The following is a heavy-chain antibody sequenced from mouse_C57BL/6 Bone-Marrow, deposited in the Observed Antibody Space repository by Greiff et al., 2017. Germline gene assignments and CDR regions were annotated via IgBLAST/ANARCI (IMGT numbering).Heavy chain of an antibody. Sequence: QVQLQQPGPELVMPGASVKLSCKASGYTFTSYWMHWVKQRPGQSLEWLGEIDPSDSYTNYNQKFKGKSTLAVDKSSSTAYMQLSSLPSDDSEVYDCAREGDSGDMDYWGQGTTLTVSS. V-gene: IGHV1-69*01. J-gene: IGHJ2*01. CDR3: AREGDSGDMDY. D-gene: IGHD2-13*01. CDR2: IDPSDSYT. CDR1: GYTFTSYW.